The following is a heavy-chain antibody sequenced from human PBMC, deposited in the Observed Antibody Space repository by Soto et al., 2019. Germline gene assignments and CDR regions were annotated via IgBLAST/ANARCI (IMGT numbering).Heavy chain of an antibody. D-gene: IGHD3-22*01. CDR3: ARDGGGGYYDSSGYMGV. Sequence: LRLSCAASGITVSTNYMRWVRQSPGKWLEWVSVIYSDGKTFYADSVKGRYTISRDNSQNTVSLQMNSLRADDTAVYYCARDGGGGYYDSSGYMGVWGQGTLVTVSS. V-gene: IGHV3-53*01. J-gene: IGHJ4*02. CDR2: IYSDGKT. CDR1: GITVSTNY.